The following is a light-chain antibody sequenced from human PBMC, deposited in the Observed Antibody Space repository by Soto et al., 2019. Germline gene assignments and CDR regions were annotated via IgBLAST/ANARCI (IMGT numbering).Light chain of an antibody. V-gene: IGKV3-15*01. CDR3: QQYNVWPLT. CDR2: VAS. CDR1: QSVSSY. J-gene: IGKJ4*01. Sequence: EIVMTQSPPTLSVSPGERATLSSRASQSVSSYLAWYQQKPDQTPKLLIYVASTTATGIPDRFSGRGSGTEFTLTISSLQSEDFAVYYCQQYNVWPLTFGGGTKVEFK.